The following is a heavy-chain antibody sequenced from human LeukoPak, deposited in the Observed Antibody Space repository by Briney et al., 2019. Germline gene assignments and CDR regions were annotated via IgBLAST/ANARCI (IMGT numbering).Heavy chain of an antibody. V-gene: IGHV6-1*01. CDR2: TYYRSKWYN. J-gene: IGHJ5*02. D-gene: IGHD3-10*01. CDR1: GDSVSSNSAA. CDR3: ARDPNLWFGEPLGWFDP. Sequence: SQTLSLTCAISGDSVSSNSAAWKWIRQSPSRGLEWLGRTYYRSKWYNDYAVSVKSRITINPDTSKNQFSLQLNSVTPEDTAVYYCARDPNLWFGEPLGWFDPWGQGTLVTVSS.